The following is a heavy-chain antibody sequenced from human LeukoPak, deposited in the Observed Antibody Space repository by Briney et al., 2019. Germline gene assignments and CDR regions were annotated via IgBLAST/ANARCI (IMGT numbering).Heavy chain of an antibody. Sequence: PGGSLRLSCAASGFTFSPVWMHWVRQAPGKGLMWVSHIINDGSYTTYADSVKGRFTISRDNAKNTLILQMNSLRVEDTAVYYCARDWVYKIDYWGRGTLVTVSS. CDR2: IINDGSYT. D-gene: IGHD5-24*01. J-gene: IGHJ4*02. V-gene: IGHV3-74*01. CDR1: GFTFSPVW. CDR3: ARDWVYKIDY.